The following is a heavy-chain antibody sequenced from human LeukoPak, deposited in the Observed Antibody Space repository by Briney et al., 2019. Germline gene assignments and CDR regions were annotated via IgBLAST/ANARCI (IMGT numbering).Heavy chain of an antibody. CDR1: GFTFSSYA. CDR3: ARDRNYFEALHRSY. J-gene: IGHJ4*02. Sequence: GGSLRLSCAASGFTFSSYAMSWVRQAPGKGLEWVSSVTGNGDNTFHADSVKGRFTISRDNSKNMLYLQINSLRAEDTAVYYCARDRNYFEALHRSYWGQGTLVTVSS. D-gene: IGHD3-10*01. V-gene: IGHV3-23*01. CDR2: VTGNGDNT.